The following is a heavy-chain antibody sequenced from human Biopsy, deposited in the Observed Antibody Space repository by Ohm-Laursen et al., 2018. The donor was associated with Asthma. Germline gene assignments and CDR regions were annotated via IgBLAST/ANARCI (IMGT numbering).Heavy chain of an antibody. J-gene: IGHJ4*02. D-gene: IGHD1-26*01. CDR2: ISFDGTNR. CDR1: GFSFSNYG. CDR3: AKDVFPGWELRRGPDY. V-gene: IGHV3-30*18. Sequence: SLRLSCTASGFSFSNYGMHWVRQAPGKGLDWVAVISFDGTNRNYTDSVKGRLTISRDNSRNTLHLQMNSLRAEDTAVYYCAKDVFPGWELRRGPDYWGQGTLVTVSS.